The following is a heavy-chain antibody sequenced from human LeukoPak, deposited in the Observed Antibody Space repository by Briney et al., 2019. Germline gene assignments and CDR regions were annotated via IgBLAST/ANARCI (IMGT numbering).Heavy chain of an antibody. J-gene: IGHJ4*02. Sequence: PGGSLRLSCAASGFSFNSYSMNWVRQAPGKGLEWVSSISSSGSYIYYADSVKGRFTISRDNAQNSLCLQMNSLRAEDTAVYYCQADGLQLRRGPLALDYWGQGTLVTVSS. D-gene: IGHD5-24*01. V-gene: IGHV3-21*01. CDR3: QADGLQLRRGPLALDY. CDR2: ISSSGSYI. CDR1: GFSFNSYS.